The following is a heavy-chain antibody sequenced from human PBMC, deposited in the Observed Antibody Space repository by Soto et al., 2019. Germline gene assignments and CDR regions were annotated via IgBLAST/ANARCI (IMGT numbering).Heavy chain of an antibody. CDR2: ISAYNGNT. J-gene: IGHJ5*02. V-gene: IGHV1-18*01. CDR1: GYTFTSYG. Sequence: ASVKVSCKASGYTFTSYGISWVRQDPGQGLEWMGWISAYNGNTNYAQKLQGRVTMTTDTSTSTAYMELRSLRSDDTAVYYCARYQGWFGDKRARWFDPWGQGTLVTVSS. D-gene: IGHD3-10*01. CDR3: ARYQGWFGDKRARWFDP.